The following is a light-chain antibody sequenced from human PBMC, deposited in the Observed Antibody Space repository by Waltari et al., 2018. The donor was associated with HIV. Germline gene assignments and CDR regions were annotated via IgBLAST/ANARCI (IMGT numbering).Light chain of an antibody. CDR3: VSYDSRLDERL. CDR1: TPTIETEA. V-gene: IGLV1-47*01. J-gene: IGLJ3*02. CDR2: RNY. Sequence: QSVLTQPPSVSGTPGQTVTISCPGSTPTIETEALYWYQQLPGTAPKLIIYRNYKRPSGVSDRFSCSKSGASASLVISGLRSEDEAHYYCVSYDSRLDERLFGGGTKLTVL.